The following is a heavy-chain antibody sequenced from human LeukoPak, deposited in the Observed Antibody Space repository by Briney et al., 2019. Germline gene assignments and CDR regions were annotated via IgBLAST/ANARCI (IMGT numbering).Heavy chain of an antibody. Sequence: GGSLRLSCAASRFTFSTYAMSWVRQAPGKGLEWVSAISGSGASTYYAASVKGRFTISRDNSKKTLYLQMNSLRAEDTAVYYCARRLAGNIYYFDYWGQGTLVTVSS. J-gene: IGHJ4*02. V-gene: IGHV3-23*01. D-gene: IGHD2-15*01. CDR3: ARRLAGNIYYFDY. CDR1: RFTFSTYA. CDR2: ISGSGAST.